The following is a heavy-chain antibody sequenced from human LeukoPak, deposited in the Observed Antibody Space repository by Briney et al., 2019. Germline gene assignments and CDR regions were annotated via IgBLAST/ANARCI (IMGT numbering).Heavy chain of an antibody. D-gene: IGHD3-9*01. Sequence: PSQTLSLTCTVSGGSISSGDYYWSWIRQPPGKGLEWIGYIYYSGSTYYNPSLKSRVTISVDTSKNQFSLKLSSVTAADTAVYYCAGTYYDILTGYWNWFDPWGQGTLVTVSS. J-gene: IGHJ5*02. CDR3: AGTYYDILTGYWNWFDP. CDR2: IYYSGST. V-gene: IGHV4-30-4*08. CDR1: GGSISSGDYY.